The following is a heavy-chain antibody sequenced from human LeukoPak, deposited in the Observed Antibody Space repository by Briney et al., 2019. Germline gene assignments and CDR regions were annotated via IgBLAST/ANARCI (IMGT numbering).Heavy chain of an antibody. CDR1: GYTFTGYY. CDR3: ARGRQYSSSSRFDY. D-gene: IGHD6-6*01. CDR2: INPNSGGT. Sequence: ASVKVSCKASGYTFTGYYMHWVRQAPGQGLEWMGWINPNSGGTNYAQKFQGRVTMTRDTSISTAYMELSRLRSDDTAVYYCARGRQYSSSSRFDYWGQGTLVTVSS. J-gene: IGHJ4*02. V-gene: IGHV1-2*02.